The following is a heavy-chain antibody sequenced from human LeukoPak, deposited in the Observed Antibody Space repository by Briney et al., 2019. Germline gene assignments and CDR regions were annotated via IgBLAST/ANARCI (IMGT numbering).Heavy chain of an antibody. V-gene: IGHV3-21*01. CDR2: ISSSSSYI. J-gene: IGHJ4*02. CDR1: GFTFSSYS. Sequence: GRSLRPSCAASGFTFSSYSMNWVRQAPGKGLEWVSSISSSSSYIYYADSVKGRFTISRDNAKNSRYLQMNSLRAEDTAVYYCARATFPEYYFDYWGQGTLVTVSS. CDR3: ARATFPEYYFDY. D-gene: IGHD2/OR15-2a*01.